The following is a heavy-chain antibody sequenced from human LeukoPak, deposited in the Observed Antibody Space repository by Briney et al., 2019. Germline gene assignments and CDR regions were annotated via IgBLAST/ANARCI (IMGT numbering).Heavy chain of an antibody. CDR2: IIPIFGTA. CDR1: GGTFSSYA. D-gene: IGHD4-17*01. CDR3: ARANGDHGPIDYYYYGMDV. V-gene: IGHV1-69*13. Sequence: SVTVSCTASGGTFSSYAISWVRQAPGQGLKWMGGIIPIFGTANYAQKFQGRVTITADESTSTAHMELSSLRSEDAAVYYCARANGDHGPIDYYYYGMDVWGQGTTVTVSS. J-gene: IGHJ6*02.